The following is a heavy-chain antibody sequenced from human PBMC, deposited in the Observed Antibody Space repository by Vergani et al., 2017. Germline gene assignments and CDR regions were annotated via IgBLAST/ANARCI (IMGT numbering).Heavy chain of an antibody. V-gene: IGHV1-46*03. Sequence: QVQLLQSGAEVGKPGASVKISCKASGYTFTAYYIHWVRQAPEQGLEWVGVISPDGFSNFYAQKFQGRVTITRDTSTSTVYVEVTSLRSDDTAVYYCAREPPLTGFFDYWGQGTLVTVSS. CDR3: AREPPLTGFFDY. CDR2: ISPDGFSN. CDR1: GYTFTAYY. D-gene: IGHD3-9*01. J-gene: IGHJ4*02.